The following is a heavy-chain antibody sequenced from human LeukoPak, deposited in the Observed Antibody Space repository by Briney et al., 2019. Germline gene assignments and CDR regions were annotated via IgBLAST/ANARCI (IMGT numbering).Heavy chain of an antibody. V-gene: IGHV1-69*13. CDR3: AAELYGVYTDCCTFHI. D-gene: IGHD4-17*01. J-gene: IGHJ3*02. CDR1: GGTFSSYA. Sequence: ASVKVSCKASGGTFSSYAVSWVRQAPGQGLEWLGGIIPIFGTANYAQKFQGRVTITADEPTSTAYMELSSLESEDSAVYYCAAELYGVYTDCCTFHIWGQGTTVTVSS. CDR2: IIPIFGTA.